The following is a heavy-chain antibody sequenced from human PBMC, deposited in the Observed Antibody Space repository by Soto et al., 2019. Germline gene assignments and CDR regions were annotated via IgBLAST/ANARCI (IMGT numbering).Heavy chain of an antibody. V-gene: IGHV4-34*01. CDR2: INHVGGT. J-gene: IGHJ5*02. CDR1: GGFLSESY. CDR3: VRIRYQLPSSVLWLDP. D-gene: IGHD3-16*01. Sequence: NPSETLSLTCAVYGGFLSESYWTWIRQPPGKGLEWIGEINHVGGTNYNPSPKSRVTMSVDTTQNQFSLRLISVTAADTAMYFCVRIRYQLPSSVLWLDPWGQGTPVTVSS.